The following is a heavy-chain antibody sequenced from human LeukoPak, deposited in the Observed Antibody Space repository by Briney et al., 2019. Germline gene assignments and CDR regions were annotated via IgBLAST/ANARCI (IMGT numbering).Heavy chain of an antibody. J-gene: IGHJ4*02. D-gene: IGHD3-22*01. Sequence: PGGSLRLSCAASGFTFSSYGMHWVRQAPGKGLEWVAFIRYDGSNKYYADSVKGRFTISRDNSKNTLYLQMNSLRAGDTAVYYCARATAAGDSSGYYLYYFDYWGQGTLVTVSS. CDR3: ARATAAGDSSGYYLYYFDY. CDR1: GFTFSSYG. CDR2: IRYDGSNK. V-gene: IGHV3-30*02.